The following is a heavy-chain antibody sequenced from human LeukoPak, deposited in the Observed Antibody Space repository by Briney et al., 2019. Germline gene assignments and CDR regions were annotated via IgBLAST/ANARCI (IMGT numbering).Heavy chain of an antibody. J-gene: IGHJ4*02. CDR2: ISGSGGST. D-gene: IGHD5-12*01. CDR3: WGASGYDFGVDY. CDR1: GFTFSSYA. V-gene: IGHV3-23*01. Sequence: PGGSLRLSCAASGFTFSSYAMSWVRQAPGKGLEWVSAISGSGGSTYYADTVKGRFTISRDNSKNTLYLQMNSLRAEDTAVYYCWGASGYDFGVDYWGQGTLVTVSS.